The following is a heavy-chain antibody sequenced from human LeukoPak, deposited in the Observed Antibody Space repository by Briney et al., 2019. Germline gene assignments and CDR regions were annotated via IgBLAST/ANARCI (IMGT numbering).Heavy chain of an antibody. CDR3: ASFYSSGWEPLFDY. CDR2: IKEDGSEM. J-gene: IGHJ4*02. V-gene: IGHV3-7*01. D-gene: IGHD6-19*01. CDR1: GFTFSTFA. Sequence: PGGSLRLSCAASGFTFSTFAMSWVRQAPGKGLEWVASIKEDGSEMYYVDSVKGRFTISRDNAKNSLYLQMNSLRAEDTAVYYCASFYSSGWEPLFDYWGQGTLVTVSS.